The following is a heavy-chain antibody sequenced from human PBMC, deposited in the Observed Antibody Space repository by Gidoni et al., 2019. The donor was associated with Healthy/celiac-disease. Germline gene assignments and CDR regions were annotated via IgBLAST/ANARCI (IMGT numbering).Heavy chain of an antibody. CDR2: IKSKTDGGTT. CDR3: TTEMVRGVIRQNRNWFDP. J-gene: IGHJ5*02. D-gene: IGHD3-10*01. Sequence: EVQLVESGGGLVKPGGSLRLSCAASGFTFSNAWMSWVRQAPGKGLEWVGRIKSKTDGGTTDYAAPVKGRFTISRDDSKNTLYLQMNSLKTEDTAVYYCTTEMVRGVIRQNRNWFDPWGQGTLVTVSS. CDR1: GFTFSNAW. V-gene: IGHV3-15*01.